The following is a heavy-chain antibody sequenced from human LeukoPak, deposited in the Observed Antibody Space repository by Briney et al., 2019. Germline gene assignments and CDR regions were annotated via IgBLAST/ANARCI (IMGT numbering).Heavy chain of an antibody. Sequence: PSETLSLTCSVSGGSISNHYCSWIRQPPGKGLEWIGYIYDSASTNYNPSLKSRVTISVDTSKNQFSLKLTSVTAADTAVYYCARLDYGDYGSFDYWGQGALVTVFS. CDR1: GGSISNHY. CDR2: IYDSAST. J-gene: IGHJ4*02. D-gene: IGHD4-17*01. V-gene: IGHV4-59*08. CDR3: ARLDYGDYGSFDY.